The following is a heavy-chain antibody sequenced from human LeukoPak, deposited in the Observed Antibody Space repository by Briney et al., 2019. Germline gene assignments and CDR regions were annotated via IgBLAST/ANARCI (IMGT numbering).Heavy chain of an antibody. CDR3: ARQTGYLAY. D-gene: IGHD3-9*01. CDR1: GGSISSYY. J-gene: IGHJ4*02. V-gene: IGHV4-59*08. CDR2: IYYSGST. Sequence: SETLSLTCTVSGGSISSYYWSWIRQPPGKGLEWIGHIYYSGSTNYNPSLKSRVTISVDTSKNQFSLTLSSVTAADTAVCFCARQTGYLAYWGQGTLVTVSS.